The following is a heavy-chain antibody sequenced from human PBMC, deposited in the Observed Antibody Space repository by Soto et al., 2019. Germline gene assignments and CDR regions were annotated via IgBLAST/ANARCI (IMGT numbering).Heavy chain of an antibody. CDR1: GATFSSYT. V-gene: IGHV1-69*10. CDR3: ARDYGSGSSTMGDD. CDR2: IIPSLGIA. J-gene: IGHJ4*02. Sequence: VKVSCKASGATFSSYTISWVRQAPGQGLEWMGGIIPSLGIANYAQKFQGRVRITQDKCTSTAYTELSSLRSEDTGVYFCARDYGSGSSTMGDDWGQGTLVTVSS. D-gene: IGHD3-10*01.